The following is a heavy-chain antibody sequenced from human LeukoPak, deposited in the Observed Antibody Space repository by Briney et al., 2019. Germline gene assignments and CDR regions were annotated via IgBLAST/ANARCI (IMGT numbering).Heavy chain of an antibody. Sequence: PGGSLRLSCAASGFTLSSYSMNWVRQAPGKGLEWVSSISSSSSYIYYADSVKGRFTISRDNAKNSLYLQMDSLRAEDTAVYYCAREDYYDSGSLYYFYYMDVWGNGTTVTVSS. V-gene: IGHV3-21*01. J-gene: IGHJ6*03. D-gene: IGHD3-10*01. CDR1: GFTLSSYS. CDR2: ISSSSSYI. CDR3: AREDYYDSGSLYYFYYMDV.